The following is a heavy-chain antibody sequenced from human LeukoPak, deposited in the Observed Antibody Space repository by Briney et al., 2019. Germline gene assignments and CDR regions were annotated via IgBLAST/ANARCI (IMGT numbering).Heavy chain of an antibody. Sequence: ASVKVSCKASGYTFTSYYMHWVRQAPGQGPEWMGIINPSGGSTSYAQKFQGRVTMTRDMSTSTVYMELSSLRSEDTAVYYCARDISVRDAAWWFNPWGQGTLVTVSS. D-gene: IGHD5-24*01. CDR2: INPSGGST. CDR3: ARDISVRDAAWWFNP. V-gene: IGHV1-46*01. CDR1: GYTFTSYY. J-gene: IGHJ5*02.